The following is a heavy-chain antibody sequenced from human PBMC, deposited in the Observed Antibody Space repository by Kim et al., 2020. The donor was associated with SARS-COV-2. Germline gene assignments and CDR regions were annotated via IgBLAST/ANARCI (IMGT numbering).Heavy chain of an antibody. D-gene: IGHD5-12*01. CDR1: GFTFSSYA. Sequence: GGSLRLSCAASGFTFSSYAMSWVRQAPGKGLEWVSAISGSGGSTYYADSVKGRFTISRDNSKNTLYLQMNSLRAEDTAVYYCAKTQGVATELEIDYWGQGTLVTVSS. CDR3: AKTQGVATELEIDY. J-gene: IGHJ4*02. V-gene: IGHV3-23*01. CDR2: ISGSGGST.